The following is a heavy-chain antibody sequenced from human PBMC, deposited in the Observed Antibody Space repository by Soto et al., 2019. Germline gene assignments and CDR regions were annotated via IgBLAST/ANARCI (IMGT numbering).Heavy chain of an antibody. D-gene: IGHD3-16*01. J-gene: IGHJ4*02. Sequence: QVHLQESGPGLVRPSETLSLTCTVSGYSLSSNTFYWGWIRQPPGKGLERIGNIDVSGRTSYNPYLRSRVTISADTSKKQFALKLTSVTAADTAIYYCARHGGEGIVITLGEVIPRVAFDSWGQGTVVTVSS. CDR3: ARHGGEGIVITLGEVIPRVAFDS. CDR2: IDVSGRT. CDR1: GYSLSSNTFY. V-gene: IGHV4-39*01.